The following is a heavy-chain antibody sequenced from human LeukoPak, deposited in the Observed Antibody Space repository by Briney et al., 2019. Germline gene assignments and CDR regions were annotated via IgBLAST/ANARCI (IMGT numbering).Heavy chain of an antibody. CDR3: GSDSVREAPAAPDC. CDR1: GFTISSYS. Sequence: GGSLRLSCAASGFTISSYSMNWVRQAPGKGLEWVSSISGSSSHIHYADSVKGRFTISRDNAENLVYLQMSSLRAEDTAVYFCGSDSVREAPAAPDCWGQGTLVTVSS. CDR2: ISGSSSHI. V-gene: IGHV3-21*06. D-gene: IGHD2-2*01. J-gene: IGHJ4*02.